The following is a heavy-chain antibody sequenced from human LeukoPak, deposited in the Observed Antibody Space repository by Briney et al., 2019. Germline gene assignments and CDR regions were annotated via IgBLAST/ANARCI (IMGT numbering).Heavy chain of an antibody. J-gene: IGHJ4*02. CDR1: GYTFTGYY. CDR2: INPNSGGT. Sequence: SVKVSCKASGYTFTGYYMHWVRQAPGQGLEWMGRINPNSGGTNYAQKFQGRVTMTRDTSISTAYMELSRLRSDDTAVYYCARELSGFYYDSSGSFDYWGQGTLVTVSS. D-gene: IGHD3-22*01. CDR3: ARELSGFYYDSSGSFDY. V-gene: IGHV1-2*06.